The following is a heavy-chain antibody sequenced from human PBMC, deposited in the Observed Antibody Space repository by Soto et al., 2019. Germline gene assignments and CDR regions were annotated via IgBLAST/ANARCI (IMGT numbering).Heavy chain of an antibody. D-gene: IGHD1-26*01. V-gene: IGHV3-23*01. CDR2: ISGSGGST. Sequence: EEQLLESGGGLVQPGGSLRLSCAASGFTFSSYAMSWVRQAPGKGLEWVSAISGSGGSTYYADSVKGRFTISRDNSKYTLYLQMNSLRADDTAVYYCAKRAGRVGATPDFDYWGQGTLVIVSS. J-gene: IGHJ4*02. CDR1: GFTFSSYA. CDR3: AKRAGRVGATPDFDY.